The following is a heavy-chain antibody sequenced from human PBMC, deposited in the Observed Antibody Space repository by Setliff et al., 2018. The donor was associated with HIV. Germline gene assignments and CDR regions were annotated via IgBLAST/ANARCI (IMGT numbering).Heavy chain of an antibody. CDR2: IYHTGKT. CDR3: ASRVYYYDESRILREEGFVP. CDR1: GGSISDNKYY. V-gene: IGHV4-39*01. D-gene: IGHD3-22*01. Sequence: SETLSLTCSVSGGSISDNKYYWSWIRQPPGKGLEWTGSIYHTGKTYYNSALKNRLTVSVDTSKNQFSLELSSVTAADTAVYYCASRVYYYDESRILREEGFVPWGQGTQVTVSS. J-gene: IGHJ5*02.